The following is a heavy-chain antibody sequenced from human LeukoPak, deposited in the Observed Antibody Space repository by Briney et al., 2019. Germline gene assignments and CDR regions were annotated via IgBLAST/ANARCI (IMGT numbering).Heavy chain of an antibody. D-gene: IGHD4-17*01. V-gene: IGHV3-74*01. Sequence: GGSLRLSCAASGFTFSDFWMHWVRQAPGKGLVWVSRINSGGTVTNYADSVKGRLTISRDNAKNTLYLQMNSLKTEDTAVYYCTRRQSTYGDYVMDYYGMDVWGQGTTVTVSS. J-gene: IGHJ6*02. CDR3: TRRQSTYGDYVMDYYGMDV. CDR1: GFTFSDFW. CDR2: INSGGTVT.